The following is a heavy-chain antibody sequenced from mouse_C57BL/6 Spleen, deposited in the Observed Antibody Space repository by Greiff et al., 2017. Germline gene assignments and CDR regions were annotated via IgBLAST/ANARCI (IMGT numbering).Heavy chain of an antibody. CDR2: INPSNGGT. D-gene: IGHD1-1*01. J-gene: IGHJ4*01. CDR1: GYTFTSYW. Sequence: QVQLQQPGTELVKPGASVKLSCKASGYTFTSYWMHWVKQRPGQGLEWIGNINPSNGGTNYNEKFKSKATLTVDKSSSTAYMQLSSLTSEDSAVYYCARGDYYGSSYWYYYAMDYWGQGTSVTVSS. CDR3: ARGDYYGSSYWYYYAMDY. V-gene: IGHV1-53*01.